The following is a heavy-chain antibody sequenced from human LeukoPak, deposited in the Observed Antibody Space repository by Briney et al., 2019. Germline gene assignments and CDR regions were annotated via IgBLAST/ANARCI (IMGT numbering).Heavy chain of an antibody. J-gene: IGHJ4*02. Sequence: GGSLRLSCAASGFSFSNYWMSWVRQAPGKGLAWVANIKHDGSEQYYVDSVKGRFTISRDNAKNSLYLQMSSLRAEDTAVYYCAGSGEFPGLDYWGQGTLVTVSS. CDR3: AGSGEFPGLDY. CDR1: GFSFSNYW. D-gene: IGHD3-16*01. CDR2: IKHDGSEQ. V-gene: IGHV3-7*01.